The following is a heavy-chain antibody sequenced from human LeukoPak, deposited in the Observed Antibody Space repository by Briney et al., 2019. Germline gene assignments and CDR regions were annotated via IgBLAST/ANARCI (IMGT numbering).Heavy chain of an antibody. V-gene: IGHV1-69*04. CDR2: IIPILGIA. D-gene: IGHD2-2*01. CDR1: GGTFSSYA. CDR3: ARSFGDVVGNFDY. J-gene: IGHJ4*03. Sequence: SVKVSCKASGGTFSSYAISWVRQAPGQGLEWMGRIIPILGIANYAQKLQGRVTMTTDTSTSTAYMELRSLRSDDTAVYYCARSFGDVVGNFDYWGHGTAVTVSS.